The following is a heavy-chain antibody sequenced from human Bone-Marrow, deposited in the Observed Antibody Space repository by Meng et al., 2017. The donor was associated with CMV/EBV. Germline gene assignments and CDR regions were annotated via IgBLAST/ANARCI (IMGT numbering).Heavy chain of an antibody. Sequence: TLSLTCTVSGGSVSSGSYYWSWVRQPPGKALEWLALIDWDDDKYYSTSLKTRLTISKDTSKNQVVLTMTNMDPVDTATYYCARTAQWSYDAFDIWGQGTMVTVSS. CDR1: GGSVSSGSYY. CDR2: IDWDDDK. J-gene: IGHJ3*02. V-gene: IGHV2-70*18. CDR3: ARTAQWSYDAFDI. D-gene: IGHD2-15*01.